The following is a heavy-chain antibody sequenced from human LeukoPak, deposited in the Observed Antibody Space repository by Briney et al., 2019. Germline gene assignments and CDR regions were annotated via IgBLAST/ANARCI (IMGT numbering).Heavy chain of an antibody. Sequence: ASVKVSCKASGYTFTSYAIHWVRQAPGQRLEWMGWINTGNGNTKYSQKFQGRVAITRDTSASTAYMELSSLRSEDTAVYYCARGEAAGTGYWGQGTLVTVSS. CDR2: INTGNGNT. D-gene: IGHD6-13*01. CDR1: GYTFTSYA. J-gene: IGHJ4*01. CDR3: ARGEAAGTGY. V-gene: IGHV1-3*04.